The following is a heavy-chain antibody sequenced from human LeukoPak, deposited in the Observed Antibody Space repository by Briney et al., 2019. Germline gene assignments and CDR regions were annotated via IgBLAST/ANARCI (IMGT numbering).Heavy chain of an antibody. V-gene: IGHV3-7*01. D-gene: IGHD1-26*01. CDR2: IKGDESAR. J-gene: IGHJ4*02. Sequence: AGSLRLSCAASGFTFSSYWMAWVRQAPGKVLEWVANIKGDESARQQADSVKGRFTISRDNTRNSLYLQMTNLRGDDTAVYYCARDVVGSLDYWGQGTLVTVSS. CDR1: GFTFSSYW. CDR3: ARDVVGSLDY.